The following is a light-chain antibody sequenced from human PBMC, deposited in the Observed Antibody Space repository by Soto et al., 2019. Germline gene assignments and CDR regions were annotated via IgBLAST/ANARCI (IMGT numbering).Light chain of an antibody. Sequence: QSVLTQPASVSGSPGQSITISCTGTSSDVGGYNYVSWYQQHPGKAPKLMIYEVSNRPSGVSNRFSGSKSGNTASQTISGLQAEDEADYYCSSYTSSSTPLFGGGTKLTVL. CDR2: EVS. V-gene: IGLV2-14*01. CDR3: SSYTSSSTPL. J-gene: IGLJ2*01. CDR1: SSDVGGYNY.